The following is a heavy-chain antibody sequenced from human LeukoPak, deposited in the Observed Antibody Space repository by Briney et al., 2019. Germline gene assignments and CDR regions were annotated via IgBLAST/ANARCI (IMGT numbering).Heavy chain of an antibody. D-gene: IGHD4-17*01. V-gene: IGHV3-23*01. J-gene: IGHJ4*02. CDR2: ISGSGGST. Sequence: GGSLRLSCAASGFTFSSYAMSWVRQAPGKGLEWVSAISGSGGSTYYADSVKDRFTISRDNSKNTLYLQMNSLRAEDTAVYYCAKSRTVTTLPDYWGQGTLVTVSS. CDR3: AKSRTVTTLPDY. CDR1: GFTFSSYA.